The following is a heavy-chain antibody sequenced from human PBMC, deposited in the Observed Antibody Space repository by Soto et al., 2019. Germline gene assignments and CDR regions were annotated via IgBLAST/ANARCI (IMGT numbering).Heavy chain of an antibody. V-gene: IGHV2-5*02. Sequence: QITLKESGPTLVKPTQTLTLTCTFSGFSLSSTRMAVGWIRQPPGKALEWLALIYWDDDKRYSPFLKSRLTNTKNTSKNLVVLTMSNMDAVDTARYSCAQIVVVGLGYYFEYWGQGTLVTVSS. J-gene: IGHJ4*02. D-gene: IGHD3-22*01. CDR2: IYWDDDK. CDR1: GFSLSSTRMA. CDR3: AQIVVVGLGYYFEY.